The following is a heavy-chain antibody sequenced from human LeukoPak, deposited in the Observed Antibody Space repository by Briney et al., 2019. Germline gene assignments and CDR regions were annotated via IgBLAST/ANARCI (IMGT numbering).Heavy chain of an antibody. J-gene: IGHJ6*04. V-gene: IGHV1-18*01. Sequence: ASVKVSCKASGYIYTSYVISWVRQAAGHGLAWVGWIRAYNGNTNYAQKLQGRVTMTTDKSTSKDYMELRSLRADDTAVYYCARDEGPVIDYYYGMDGLGEGSTVTVSS. CDR2: IRAYNGNT. CDR3: ARDEGPVIDYYYGMDG. D-gene: IGHD3-22*01. CDR1: GYIYTSYV.